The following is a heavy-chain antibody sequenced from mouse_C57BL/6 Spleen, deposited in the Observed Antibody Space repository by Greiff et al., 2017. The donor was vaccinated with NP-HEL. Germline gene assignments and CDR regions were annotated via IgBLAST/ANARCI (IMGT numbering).Heavy chain of an antibody. Sequence: QVHVKQPGAELVKPGASVKMSCKASGYTFTSYWITWVKQRPGQGLEWIGDIYPGSGSTNYNEKFKSKATLTVDTSSSTAYMQLSSLTSEDSAVYYCATDSSPGFAYWGQGTLVTVSA. J-gene: IGHJ3*01. CDR2: IYPGSGST. CDR3: ATDSSPGFAY. CDR1: GYTFTSYW. V-gene: IGHV1-55*01. D-gene: IGHD6-1*02.